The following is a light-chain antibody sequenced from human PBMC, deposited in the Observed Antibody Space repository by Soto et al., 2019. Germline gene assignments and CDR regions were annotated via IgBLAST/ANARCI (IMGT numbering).Light chain of an antibody. CDR1: HSLLHSNGYNY. V-gene: IGKV2-28*01. CDR3: MQALQTPLT. J-gene: IGKJ4*01. Sequence: DIVMTQSPLSLPVTPGEPASISCRSSHSLLHSNGYNYLDWYLQKPGQSPQLLIYLGSNRASGVHDRFSGSGSGSDFTLKISRVEAEDVGTYYCMQALQTPLTFGGGTKVEVK. CDR2: LGS.